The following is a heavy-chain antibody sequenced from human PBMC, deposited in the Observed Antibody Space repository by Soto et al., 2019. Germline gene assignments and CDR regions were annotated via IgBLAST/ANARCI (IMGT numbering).Heavy chain of an antibody. CDR1: GFTFSSYS. Sequence: EVQLVESGGGLVKPGGSLRLSCAASGFTFSSYSMNWVRQAPGKGLEWVSSISSSSSYIYYADSVKGRFTISRDNAKNPLYLQMNSLRAEDTAVYYCARGVLRGASGYVPEAGFDPWGQGTLVTVSS. V-gene: IGHV3-21*01. CDR2: ISSSSSYI. D-gene: IGHD5-12*01. CDR3: ARGVLRGASGYVPEAGFDP. J-gene: IGHJ5*02.